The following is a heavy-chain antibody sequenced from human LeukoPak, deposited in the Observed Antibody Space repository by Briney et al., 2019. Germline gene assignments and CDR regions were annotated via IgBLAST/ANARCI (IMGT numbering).Heavy chain of an antibody. J-gene: IGHJ1*01. CDR1: GFTFSSHW. D-gene: IGHD4-23*01. V-gene: IGHV3-74*01. CDR2: IRGDGTST. CDR3: ARDPTVGYFQH. Sequence: GGSLRLSCAVSGFTFSSHWMRWVRQAPGKELVWVSHIRGDGTSTNYADSVKGRFTISRDNAKNTLFLQMNSLRVEDTAVYYCARDPTVGYFQHWGQGTLVTVSS.